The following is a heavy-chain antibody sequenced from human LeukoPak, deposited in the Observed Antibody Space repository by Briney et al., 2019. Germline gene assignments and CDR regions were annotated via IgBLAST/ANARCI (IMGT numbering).Heavy chain of an antibody. Sequence: SETLSLTCAVSGGSISSGGYSWSWIRQPPGKGLEWIGYIYHSGSTYYNPSLKSRVTISVDTSKNQFSLKLSSVTAADTAVYYCARVKGSYGAFDIWGQGTMVTVSS. J-gene: IGHJ3*02. V-gene: IGHV4-30-2*01. CDR2: IYHSGST. D-gene: IGHD1-26*01. CDR1: GGSISSGGYS. CDR3: ARVKGSYGAFDI.